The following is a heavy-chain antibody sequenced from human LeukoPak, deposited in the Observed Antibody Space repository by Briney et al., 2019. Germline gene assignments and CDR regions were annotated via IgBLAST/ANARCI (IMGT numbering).Heavy chain of an antibody. Sequence: SETLSLTCAVYGGSFRGYYWSWIRRPPGKGLEWIGEINHSGSTNYNPSLKSRVTISVDTSKNQFSLKLSSVTAADTAVYYCARGEIVVVPAAMDYGMDVWGQGTTVTVSS. D-gene: IGHD2-2*01. J-gene: IGHJ6*02. CDR1: GGSFRGYY. CDR3: ARGEIVVVPAAMDYGMDV. CDR2: INHSGST. V-gene: IGHV4-34*01.